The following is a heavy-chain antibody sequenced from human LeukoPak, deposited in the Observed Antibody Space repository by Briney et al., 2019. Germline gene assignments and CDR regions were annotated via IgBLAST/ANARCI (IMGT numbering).Heavy chain of an antibody. CDR2: IGIRGDT. J-gene: IGHJ4*02. D-gene: IGHD6-19*01. Sequence: PGGSLRLSCAASGFTFIDYDMHCARQVIGKGLEWVSAIGIRGDTHYSESVKGRFTLSSENAESSLYLQMNSLRAEDTAVYYCARGGIQVSGIDEFDYWGQGTLVTVSS. CDR1: GFTFIDYD. V-gene: IGHV3-13*01. CDR3: ARGGIQVSGIDEFDY.